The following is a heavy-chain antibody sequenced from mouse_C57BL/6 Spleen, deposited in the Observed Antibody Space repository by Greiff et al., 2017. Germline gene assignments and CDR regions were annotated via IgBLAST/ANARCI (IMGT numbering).Heavy chain of an antibody. CDR3: ARPFGRSAWYFDV. D-gene: IGHD1-1*01. CDR1: GFSLTSYG. CDR2: IWSGGST. Sequence: VQLQESGPGLVQPSQSLSITCTVSGFSLTSYGVHWVRQSPGKGLEWLGVIWSGGSTDYNAAFISRLSISKDNSKSQVFFKMNSLQADDTAIYYCARPFGRSAWYFDVWGTGTTVTVSS. V-gene: IGHV2-2*01. J-gene: IGHJ1*03.